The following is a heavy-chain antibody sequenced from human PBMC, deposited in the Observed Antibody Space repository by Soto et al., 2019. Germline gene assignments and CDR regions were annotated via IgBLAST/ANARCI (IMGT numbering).Heavy chain of an antibody. CDR1: GYSFTDHY. J-gene: IGHJ6*02. D-gene: IGHD2-21*02. Sequence: ASVKVSCKASGYSFTDHYMHWVRQAPGQGLEWLGWINPNTGVTHFAQKFQGWVTMTRDTSINTAYMELTRLKSDDTAFYYCVRAPDDFLYGLDGWGEGTRVT. CDR2: INPNTGVT. V-gene: IGHV1-2*04. CDR3: VRAPDDFLYGLDG.